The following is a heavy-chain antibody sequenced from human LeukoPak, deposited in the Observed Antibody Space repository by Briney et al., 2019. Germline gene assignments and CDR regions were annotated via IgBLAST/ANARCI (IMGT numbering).Heavy chain of an antibody. CDR1: GFTFSGYS. Sequence: GGSLRLSCAASGFTFSGYSMNWVRQAPGKGLEWVSSISTTSDYIHYADSLKGRVAISRDNAKNSLYLQMNNLRAEDTAVYYCARGGIYSQGFDYWGQGSLVTVSS. CDR3: ARGGIYSQGFDY. V-gene: IGHV3-21*01. CDR2: ISTTSDYI. D-gene: IGHD6-13*01. J-gene: IGHJ4*02.